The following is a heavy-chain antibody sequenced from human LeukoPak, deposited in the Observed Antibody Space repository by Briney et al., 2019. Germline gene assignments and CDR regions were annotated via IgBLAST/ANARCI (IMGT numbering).Heavy chain of an antibody. Sequence: GASVKVSCKASGFTFTGYYVHWARQAPGQGLEWMGWINLNSGGTNYAQKFQGRVTMTRDTSISTAYMELSSLRSDDTALYYCVRDQATVTTPYFDYWGQGTLVTVSS. V-gene: IGHV1-2*02. J-gene: IGHJ4*02. CDR1: GFTFTGYY. CDR3: VRDQATVTTPYFDY. CDR2: INLNSGGT. D-gene: IGHD4-17*01.